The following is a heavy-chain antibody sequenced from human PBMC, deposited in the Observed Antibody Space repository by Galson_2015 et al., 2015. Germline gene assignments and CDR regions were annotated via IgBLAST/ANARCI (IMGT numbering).Heavy chain of an antibody. J-gene: IGHJ2*01. CDR3: ARHSQYFDL. V-gene: IGHV5-51*01. CDR1: GYRFTNYW. Sequence: QSGAEVKKPGESLKISCQGSGYRFTNYWIGWVRQMPGKGLELMGIIYPGDSDTRYSPSFQGQVTISADKSINTAYLQWSSLRASDIAIYYCARHSQYFDLWGRGTLVTVSS. CDR2: IYPGDSDT.